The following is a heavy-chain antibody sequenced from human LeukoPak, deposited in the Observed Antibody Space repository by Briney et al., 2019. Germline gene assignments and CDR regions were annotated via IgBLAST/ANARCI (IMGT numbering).Heavy chain of an antibody. V-gene: IGHV1-2*02. J-gene: IGHJ6*03. CDR2: INPNSGGT. Sequence: ASVRVFCKASGYTFTVYYMHWARQAPGQGLGWLRRINPNSGGTNYAKKFQGRVTMTRDTSISTAYMELSRLRSDDTAVYYCARSRYFDWPFYYYYMDVWGKGTTVTVSS. CDR1: GYTFTVYY. D-gene: IGHD3-9*01. CDR3: ARSRYFDWPFYYYYMDV.